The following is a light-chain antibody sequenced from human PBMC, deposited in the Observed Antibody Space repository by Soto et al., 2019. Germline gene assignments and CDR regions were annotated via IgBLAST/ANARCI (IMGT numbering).Light chain of an antibody. CDR3: GSWDSSLSAYV. Sequence: QSVLTQPPAVSAAPGQKVTIACSVSSSNIGGNSVSWYQQLPGTAPKLLIYDDNKRPSGIPDRFSGSKSGTSATLGITGFQTGDEADYYCGSWDSSLSAYVFGTGTK. CDR1: SSNIGGNS. J-gene: IGLJ1*01. CDR2: DDN. V-gene: IGLV1-51*01.